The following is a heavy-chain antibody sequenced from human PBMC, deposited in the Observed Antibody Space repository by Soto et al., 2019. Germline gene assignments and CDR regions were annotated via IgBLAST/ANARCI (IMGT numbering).Heavy chain of an antibody. CDR2: IDGDGSST. D-gene: IGHD4-17*01. Sequence: PGGSLRLSCAASGFTFSSYWMHWVRQTPEKGLVWVSHIDGDGSSTTYADSVKGRFTISRDNAKNTLYLQMNSLRAEDTAVYYCARDPRPYGGNSPIDYWAQGTLVPVSS. V-gene: IGHV3-74*01. J-gene: IGHJ4*02. CDR1: GFTFSSYW. CDR3: ARDPRPYGGNSPIDY.